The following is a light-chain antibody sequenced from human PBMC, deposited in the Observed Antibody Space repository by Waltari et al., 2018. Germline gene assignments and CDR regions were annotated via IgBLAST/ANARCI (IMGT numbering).Light chain of an antibody. V-gene: IGLV2-11*01. Sequence: QSALTQPRSVSGSPGQSVTISCTGTSSAVGGYDFVSSYQQHPGKAPKLIIYDVNKRPTGVPERFSGSKSGNTVSLTIAGLQAEDGTDYYCCSYAGTYTFVLFGGGTRLTVL. CDR2: DVN. J-gene: IGLJ2*01. CDR1: SSAVGGYDF. CDR3: CSYAGTYTFVL.